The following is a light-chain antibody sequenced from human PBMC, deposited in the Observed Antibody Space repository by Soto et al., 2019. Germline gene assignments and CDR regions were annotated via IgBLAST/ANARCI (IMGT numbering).Light chain of an antibody. CDR3: QQLNYWPRIT. J-gene: IGKJ5*01. V-gene: IGKV3-11*01. CDR2: HTS. Sequence: EIVLTQSPATLSSSPGEIATLSFSASQTVNSRLAFYQHKPGQAPRLLIYHTSNRATGIPPRFSCSGSGTDFTLTISSLQSEDFAVYYCQQLNYWPRITFGQGTRLEIK. CDR1: QTVNSR.